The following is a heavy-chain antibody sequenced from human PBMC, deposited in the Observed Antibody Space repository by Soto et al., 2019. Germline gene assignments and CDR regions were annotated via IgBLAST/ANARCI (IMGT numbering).Heavy chain of an antibody. Sequence: EVLLLESGGGLVQPGGSLRLSCEASGFSFSSFAMNWVRQAPGKGLEWVSAIGDSGASTYYADSVKGRFTISRDNSRNTLYLQLNSLRAEDTAVYSCAKGVELDVWGNGTTVTVSS. D-gene: IGHD1-26*01. CDR2: IGDSGAST. J-gene: IGHJ6*04. CDR3: AKGVELDV. CDR1: GFSFSSFA. V-gene: IGHV3-23*01.